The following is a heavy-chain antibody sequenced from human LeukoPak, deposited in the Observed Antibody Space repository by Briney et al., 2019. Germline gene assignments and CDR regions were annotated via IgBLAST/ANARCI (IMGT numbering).Heavy chain of an antibody. Sequence: GGSLRLSCAASGFTVSSNYMSWVRQAPGKGLEWVSVIYSGGSTYYADSGKGRFTISRDNSKNTLYLQMNSLRAEDTAVYYCARDSHGYYDFWGQGTLVTVSS. CDR3: ARDSHGYYDF. D-gene: IGHD3-3*01. V-gene: IGHV3-53*01. CDR2: IYSGGST. J-gene: IGHJ4*02. CDR1: GFTVSSNY.